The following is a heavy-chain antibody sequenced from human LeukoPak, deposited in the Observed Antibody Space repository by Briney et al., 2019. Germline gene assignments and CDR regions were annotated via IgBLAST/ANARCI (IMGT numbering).Heavy chain of an antibody. CDR3: AKSAGRPTYFDY. Sequence: GRSLRLSCAASGFTFSSYAMHWVRQAPGKGLEWVAVISYDGSNKYYADSVKGRFTISRDNSKNTLYLQMNSLRAEDTAVYYCAKSAGRPTYFDYWGQGTLVTVSS. V-gene: IGHV3-30-3*02. D-gene: IGHD6-19*01. J-gene: IGHJ4*02. CDR1: GFTFSSYA. CDR2: ISYDGSNK.